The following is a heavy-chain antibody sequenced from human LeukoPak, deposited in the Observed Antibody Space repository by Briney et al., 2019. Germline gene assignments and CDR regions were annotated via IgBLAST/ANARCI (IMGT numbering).Heavy chain of an antibody. Sequence: PGGSLRLSCAASGFTFSSYGMNWVRQAPGKGLEWVSGIRGTGGTTYYPDSVKGRFTISRDNSKNTLYLQMNSLRAEDTAVYYCARDEQPGVVTAIAGVWGKGTTVTVSS. D-gene: IGHD2-21*02. CDR1: GFTFSSYG. J-gene: IGHJ6*04. CDR2: IRGTGGTT. CDR3: ARDEQPGVVTAIAGV. V-gene: IGHV3-23*01.